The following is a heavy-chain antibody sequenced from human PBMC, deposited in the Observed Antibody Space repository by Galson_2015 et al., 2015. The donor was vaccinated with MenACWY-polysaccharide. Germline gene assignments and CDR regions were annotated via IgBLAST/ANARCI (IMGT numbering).Heavy chain of an antibody. V-gene: IGHV3-7*01. Sequence: SLSFSCAASGFTFSGYWMSWVRQAPGKGLEWVANIKQDGNEKYYVDSVKGRFTISRDNARNSLYLQMNSLRAEDTAVYYCARDPTFDYWGQGTLVTVSS. CDR3: ARDPTFDY. CDR1: GFTFSGYW. CDR2: IKQDGNEK. J-gene: IGHJ4*02.